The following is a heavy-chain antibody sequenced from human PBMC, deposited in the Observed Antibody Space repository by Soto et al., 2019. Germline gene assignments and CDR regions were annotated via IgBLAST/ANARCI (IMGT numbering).Heavy chain of an antibody. CDR3: ARENYSGNYYYMDV. CDR2: IYYSGST. Sequence: SETLSLTCTVSGGSISSYYWSWIRQPPGKGLEWIGYIYYSGSTNYNPSLKSRVTISVDTSKNQFSLKMSSVTAADTAVYYCARENYSGNYYYMDVCGKGTTVTVSS. V-gene: IGHV4-59*01. D-gene: IGHD3-10*01. J-gene: IGHJ6*03. CDR1: GGSISSYY.